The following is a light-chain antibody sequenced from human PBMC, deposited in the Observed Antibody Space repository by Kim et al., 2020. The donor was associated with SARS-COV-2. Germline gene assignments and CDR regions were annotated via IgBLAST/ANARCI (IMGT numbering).Light chain of an antibody. Sequence: SPEERVSLSCTATQSVSSYYFAWYQKKPGQAPSLLIFGASSRATGIPDRFSVSGFGTDFTLTTTRLEPKDFAVYYCQHNVSSPLTFGGGTKVYI. V-gene: IGKV3-20*01. CDR2: GAS. CDR3: QHNVSSPLT. J-gene: IGKJ4*01. CDR1: QSVSSYY.